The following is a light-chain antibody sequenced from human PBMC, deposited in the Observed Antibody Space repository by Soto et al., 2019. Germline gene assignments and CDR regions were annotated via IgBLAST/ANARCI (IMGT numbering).Light chain of an antibody. V-gene: IGKV1-5*03. CDR3: QQYNSYYT. CDR1: QSISSW. CDR2: QAS. Sequence: DIQLTQSPSTLSASVGDRVTITCRASQSISSWLAWYQQKAGKAPKLLNYQASSLQSGVPARFSGNGSGTEFTLTISSLQPDYFASYYCQQYNSYYTCGQGTKLDI. J-gene: IGKJ2*01.